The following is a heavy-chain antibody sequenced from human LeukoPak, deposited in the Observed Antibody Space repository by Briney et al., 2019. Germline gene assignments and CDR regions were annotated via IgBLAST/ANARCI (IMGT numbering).Heavy chain of an antibody. CDR1: GGSISSYY. D-gene: IGHD3-22*01. V-gene: IGHV4-59*01. Sequence: SSETLSLTCTVSGGSISSYYWSWIRQPPGKGLEWIGYIYDSGSTNYNPSLKSRVTISVDTSKNQFSLKVSSVTAADTAVYYCASLTTADAFDIWGQGTMVTVSS. CDR3: ASLTTADAFDI. CDR2: IYDSGST. J-gene: IGHJ3*02.